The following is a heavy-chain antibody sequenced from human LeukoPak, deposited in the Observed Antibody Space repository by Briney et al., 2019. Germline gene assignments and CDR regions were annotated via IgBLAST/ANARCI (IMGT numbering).Heavy chain of an antibody. CDR3: ARGMNYGFDP. J-gene: IGHJ5*02. CDR1: GFAFSLYW. CDR2: IKSDGTST. D-gene: IGHD1-7*01. Sequence: GGSLRLSCAASGFAFSLYWMHWVRQAPGKGLVWVSYIKSDGTSTKYADSVKGRFTISRDNAKNMLYLQMNSLRAEDTAVYYCARGMNYGFDPWGQGTLVTVSA. V-gene: IGHV3-74*03.